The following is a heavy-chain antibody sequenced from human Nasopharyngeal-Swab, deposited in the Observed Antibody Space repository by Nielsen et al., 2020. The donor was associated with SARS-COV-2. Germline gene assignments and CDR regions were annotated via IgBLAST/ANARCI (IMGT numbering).Heavy chain of an antibody. Sequence: SLKISCAASGFTFSSYGIHWVRHAPGKGLEWVAVIPYDGSNKYYADSVKGRFTISRDNSKNTLYLQMNSLRAEDTAVYYCARDYGDLWGQGTLVTVSS. D-gene: IGHD4-17*01. J-gene: IGHJ5*02. CDR1: GFTFSSYG. V-gene: IGHV3-30*03. CDR2: IPYDGSNK. CDR3: ARDYGDL.